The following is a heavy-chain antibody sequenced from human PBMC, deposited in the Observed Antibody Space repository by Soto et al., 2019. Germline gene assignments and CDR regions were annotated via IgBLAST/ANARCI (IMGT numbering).Heavy chain of an antibody. J-gene: IGHJ4*02. CDR2: IYYSGST. CDR1: GGSISSGDYY. V-gene: IGHV4-61*08. CDR3: AREGYNFGPFDY. D-gene: IGHD5-18*01. Sequence: PSETLSLTCTVSGGSISSGDYYWSWIRQPPGKGLEWIGYIYYSGSTNYNPSLKSRVTISVDTSKNQFSLKLSSVTAADTAVYYCAREGYNFGPFDYWGQGALVTVSS.